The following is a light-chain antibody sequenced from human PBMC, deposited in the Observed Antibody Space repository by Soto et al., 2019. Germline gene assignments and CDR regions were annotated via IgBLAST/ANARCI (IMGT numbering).Light chain of an antibody. CDR1: NSDVGGYNF. Sequence: QSALTQPRSVSGSPGQSVTISCTGTNSDVGGYNFVSWYQQLPGKAPKLMISAVSQRPSGVPDRFSGSKSGNTASLTISGLQADDEADYYCCSYAGSYTYVFGTGTKVTVL. J-gene: IGLJ1*01. V-gene: IGLV2-11*01. CDR2: AVS. CDR3: CSYAGSYTYV.